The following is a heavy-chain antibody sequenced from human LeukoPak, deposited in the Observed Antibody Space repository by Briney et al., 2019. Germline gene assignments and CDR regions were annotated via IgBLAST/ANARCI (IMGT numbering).Heavy chain of an antibody. CDR3: AREFLGDCSGGSCSGNWFDP. D-gene: IGHD2-15*01. J-gene: IGHJ5*02. V-gene: IGHV1-69*06. CDR2: IIPIFGTA. CDR1: GGTFSSYA. Sequence: GSSVKVSCKASGGTFSSYAISWVRQAPGQGLEWMGGIIPIFGTANYAQKFQGRVTITADKSTSTAYMELSSLRSEDTAVYYCAREFLGDCSGGSCSGNWFDPWGQGTLVTVSS.